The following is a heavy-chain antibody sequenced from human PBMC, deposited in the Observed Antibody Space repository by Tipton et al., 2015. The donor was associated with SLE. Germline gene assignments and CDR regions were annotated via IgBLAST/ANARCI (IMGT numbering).Heavy chain of an antibody. CDR3: ASRRPYCSGGSCYRRRYWYFDL. D-gene: IGHD2-15*01. V-gene: IGHV4-39*07. CDR1: GGSISSSRYS. Sequence: TLSLTCTVSGGSISSSRYSWGWIRQPPGKGLEWIGTIHYSEGTYYNPSLKSRVSISIDTSKNQFSLRLSSVTAADTGVCYCASRRPYCSGGSCYRRRYWYFDLWGRGTLVTVSS. CDR2: IHYSEGT. J-gene: IGHJ2*01.